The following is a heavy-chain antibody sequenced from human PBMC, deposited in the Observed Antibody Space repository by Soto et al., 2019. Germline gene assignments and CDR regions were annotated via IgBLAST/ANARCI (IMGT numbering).Heavy chain of an antibody. CDR2: IIPIFGTA. V-gene: IGHV1-69*13. J-gene: IGHJ5*02. CDR3: AREFNLTYYDFWSGYYSSWFDP. D-gene: IGHD3-3*01. CDR1: GGTFSSYA. Sequence: SVKVSCKASGGTFSSYAISWVRQAPGQGLEWMGGIIPIFGTANYAQKFQGRVTITADESTSTAYMELSSLRSEDTAVYYCAREFNLTYYDFWSGYYSSWFDPWGQGTLVTVSS.